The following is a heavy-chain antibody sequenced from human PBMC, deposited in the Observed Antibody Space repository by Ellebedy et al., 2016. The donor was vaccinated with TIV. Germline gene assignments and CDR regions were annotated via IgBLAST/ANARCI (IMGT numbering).Heavy chain of an antibody. D-gene: IGHD3-10*01. CDR2: ISWNSGAI. J-gene: IGHJ4*02. Sequence: GGSLRLSXVASGFTFENFAMHWIRQVPGKGLEWVSIISWNSGAIDYVDSVKGRFTISRDNAKNSLYLQMNSLRAEDTALYYCAKDSSGTYYSDFDYWGQGTLVTVSS. V-gene: IGHV3-9*01. CDR3: AKDSSGTYYSDFDY. CDR1: GFTFENFA.